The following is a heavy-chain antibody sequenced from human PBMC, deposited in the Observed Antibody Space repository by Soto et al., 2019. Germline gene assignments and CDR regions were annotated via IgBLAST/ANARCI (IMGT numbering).Heavy chain of an antibody. J-gene: IGHJ4*02. Sequence: ASVKVSCKASGYTFTSYGISWVRQAPGQGLEWMGWISAYNGNTNYAQKLQGRVTMTTDTSTSTAYMELRSLRSDDTAVYYCARDRLVTGTTNFEYWGQGTLVTVSS. V-gene: IGHV1-18*01. D-gene: IGHD1-7*01. CDR2: ISAYNGNT. CDR3: ARDRLVTGTTNFEY. CDR1: GYTFTSYG.